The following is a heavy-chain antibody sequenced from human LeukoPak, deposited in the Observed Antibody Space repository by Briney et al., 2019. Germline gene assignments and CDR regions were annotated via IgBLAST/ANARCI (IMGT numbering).Heavy chain of an antibody. CDR3: ARGDGNGYNFDY. Sequence: GESLQISCKSSGYRFSNSWIGWVRQMPGKGLEGMGIIYTGDSHTRYSPTFQGQVTISADKSISTAYLQWSSLKASDTAMYYCARGDGNGYNFDYWGQGTLVTVSS. D-gene: IGHD5-24*01. V-gene: IGHV5-51*01. J-gene: IGHJ4*02. CDR1: GYRFSNSW. CDR2: IYTGDSHT.